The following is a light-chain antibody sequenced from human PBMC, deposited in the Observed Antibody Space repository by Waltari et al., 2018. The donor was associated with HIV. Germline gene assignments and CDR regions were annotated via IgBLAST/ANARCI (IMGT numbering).Light chain of an antibody. J-gene: IGLJ2*01. V-gene: IGLV1-36*01. CDR2: NDD. CDR1: DFNLGSHA. CDR3: AAWDDGLNGVI. Sequence: QSVLTQSPSVSEAPGQSVTISCSGSDFNLGSHAATWYQQFPGKPPRLLVYNDDLILSGVSDRLSASKSGTSASLAINDLQSEHEAHYYCAAWDDGLNGVIFGGGTKVTVL.